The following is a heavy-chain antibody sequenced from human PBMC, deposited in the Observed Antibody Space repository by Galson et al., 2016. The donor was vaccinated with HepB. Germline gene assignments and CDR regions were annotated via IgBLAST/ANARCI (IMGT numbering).Heavy chain of an antibody. D-gene: IGHD6-19*01. Sequence: SETLSLTCGVSGGSLSGHYWNWIRQCPGKGLEWIGEITDSGSTNHNATLKSRVSISIDTPKNQFTLKLDSVTAADTAIYYCARHRYTSGWYTLDSWGQGTLVTVSS. CDR2: ITDSGST. V-gene: IGHV4-34*01. J-gene: IGHJ4*02. CDR3: ARHRYTSGWYTLDS. CDR1: GGSLSGHY.